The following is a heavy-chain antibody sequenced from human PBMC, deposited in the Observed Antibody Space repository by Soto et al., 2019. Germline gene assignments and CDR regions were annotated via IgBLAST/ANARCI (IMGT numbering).Heavy chain of an antibody. D-gene: IGHD3-10*01. Sequence: GXSVKVSFKASGYAFTGYYMHWVRQAPGQGLEWMGWINPNSGGTNYAQKFQGRVTMTRDTSISTAYMELSRLRSDDTAVYYCARVLLWFGELFDYYYGMDVWGQGTTVTVSS. CDR1: GYAFTGYY. J-gene: IGHJ6*02. CDR2: INPNSGGT. CDR3: ARVLLWFGELFDYYYGMDV. V-gene: IGHV1-2*02.